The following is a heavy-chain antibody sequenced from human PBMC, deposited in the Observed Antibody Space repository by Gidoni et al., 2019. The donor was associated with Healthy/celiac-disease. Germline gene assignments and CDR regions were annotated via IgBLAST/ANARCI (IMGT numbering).Heavy chain of an antibody. J-gene: IGHJ3*02. Sequence: EVKLLESGGGLVQPGGSLRLSCAASGFPFSSYAMSWVRQAPGKGLEWVSAISGSGGSTYYADSVKGRFTISRDNSKNTLYLQMNSLRAEDTAVYYCAKVVSYMVRGVILDAFDIWGQRTMVTVSS. V-gene: IGHV3-23*01. CDR1: GFPFSSYA. CDR3: AKVVSYMVRGVILDAFDI. D-gene: IGHD3-10*01. CDR2: ISGSGGST.